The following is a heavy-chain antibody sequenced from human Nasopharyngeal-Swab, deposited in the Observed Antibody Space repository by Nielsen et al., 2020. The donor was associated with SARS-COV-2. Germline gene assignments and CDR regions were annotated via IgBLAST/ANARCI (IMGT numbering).Heavy chain of an antibody. J-gene: IGHJ6*03. CDR2: IYHTGST. CDR1: GDSISRGDYY. CDR3: ARRRGPAYYYYMDV. V-gene: IGHV4-30-4*01. Sequence: SETLSLTCSVSGDSISRGDYYWSWIRQSPVKGLEWIGYIYHTGSTSYNPFLRSRVIISSDASKNQFSLRLSSVTAADTAMYYCARRRGPAYYYYMDVWGKGTPVTVSS.